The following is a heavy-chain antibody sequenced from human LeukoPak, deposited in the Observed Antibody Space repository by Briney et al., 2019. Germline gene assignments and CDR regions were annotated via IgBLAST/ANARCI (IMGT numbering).Heavy chain of an antibody. Sequence: PGGSLRLSCAASRFTFSRYAMYWVRQAPGKGLEWVALISYDGSDEYYPDSVKGRFTISRDNSKNTLFLHMNSLRAEDTAVYYCARVGGDILAGHKTGYFYAVDVWGQGTTVTVSS. D-gene: IGHD3-9*01. V-gene: IGHV3-30-3*01. CDR3: ARVGGDILAGHKTGYFYAVDV. CDR2: ISYDGSDE. CDR1: RFTFSRYA. J-gene: IGHJ6*02.